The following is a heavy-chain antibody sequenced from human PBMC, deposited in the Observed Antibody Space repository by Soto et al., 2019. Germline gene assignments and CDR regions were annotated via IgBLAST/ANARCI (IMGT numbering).Heavy chain of an antibody. V-gene: IGHV3-30*18. D-gene: IGHD3-22*01. Sequence: GGSLRLSCAASGFTFSSYGMHWVRQAPGKGLEWVAVISYDGSNKYYADSVKGRFTISRDNSKNTLYLQMNSLRAEDTAVYYCAKATMIVVVITFTQLGGYFDYWGQGTLVTVSS. CDR2: ISYDGSNK. J-gene: IGHJ4*02. CDR3: AKATMIVVVITFTQLGGYFDY. CDR1: GFTFSSYG.